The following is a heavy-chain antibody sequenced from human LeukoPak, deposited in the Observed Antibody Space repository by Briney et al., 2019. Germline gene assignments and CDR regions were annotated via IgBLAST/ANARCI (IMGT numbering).Heavy chain of an antibody. V-gene: IGHV3-21*01. Sequence: GGSLRLSCAASGFTFSSYSMNWVRQAPGKGLEWVSSISSSSSYIYYADSVKGRFTISRDNAKNSLYLQMNSLRAEDTAVYYCARERYFDWLSNEQSSLGGLQAFDYWGQGTLVTVSS. D-gene: IGHD3-9*01. CDR1: GFTFSSYS. CDR2: ISSSSSYI. CDR3: ARERYFDWLSNEQSSLGGLQAFDY. J-gene: IGHJ4*02.